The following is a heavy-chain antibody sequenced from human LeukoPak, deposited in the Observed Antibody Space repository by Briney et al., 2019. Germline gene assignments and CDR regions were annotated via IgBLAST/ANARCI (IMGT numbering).Heavy chain of an antibody. CDR2: IYSGGST. Sequence: GGSLRLSCAASGFAVSSNYMSWVRQAPGKGLEWVSVIYSGGSTYYADSVKGRFTISRDNPKNTLYLQMNSLRAEDTAVYYCARGGTMVRGVITIWGQGTLVTVSS. CDR3: ARGGTMVRGVITI. V-gene: IGHV3-53*01. CDR1: GFAVSSNY. J-gene: IGHJ4*02. D-gene: IGHD3-10*01.